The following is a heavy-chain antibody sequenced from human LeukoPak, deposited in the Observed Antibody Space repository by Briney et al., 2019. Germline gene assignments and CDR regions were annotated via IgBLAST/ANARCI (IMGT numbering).Heavy chain of an antibody. V-gene: IGHV1-2*02. D-gene: IGHD1-26*01. CDR3: ARASGGRLVSGSPDS. J-gene: IGHJ5*01. CDR2: ISPKTYGT. CDR1: GSTFTGDS. Sequence: ASVKVSCKTSGSTFTGDSIHWVRQAPGQGLEWMGWISPKTYGTNSAQKFQGRVTMTRDTSANTAYMELTRLTSDDTAIYYCARASGGRLVSGSPDSWGPGTLITVSS.